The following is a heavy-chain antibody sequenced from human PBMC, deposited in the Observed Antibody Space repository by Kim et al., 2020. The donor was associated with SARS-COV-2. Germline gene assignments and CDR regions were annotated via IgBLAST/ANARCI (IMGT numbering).Heavy chain of an antibody. J-gene: IGHJ4*02. CDR3: AKFDSSGWYKRVY. V-gene: IGHV3-23*01. Sequence: YADSVKGRFTISRDNSKNTLYLQMNSLRAEDTAVYYCAKFDSSGWYKRVYWGQGTLVTVSS. D-gene: IGHD6-19*01.